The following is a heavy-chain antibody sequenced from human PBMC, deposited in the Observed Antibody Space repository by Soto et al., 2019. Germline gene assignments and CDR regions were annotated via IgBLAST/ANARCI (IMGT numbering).Heavy chain of an antibody. Sequence: QVQLVQSGAEVKKPGASVKVSCKASGYTFTRYYMQWVRQAPGQGLEWMGIINTSGGSTSFAQKFQGRVTMTRDTSTSTVYMELSSLRSEDTAVYYCASGLGDCSSTSCYFVYSDYWGQGTLVTVSS. CDR2: INTSGGST. J-gene: IGHJ4*02. D-gene: IGHD2-2*01. V-gene: IGHV1-46*03. CDR3: ASGLGDCSSTSCYFVYSDY. CDR1: GYTFTRYY.